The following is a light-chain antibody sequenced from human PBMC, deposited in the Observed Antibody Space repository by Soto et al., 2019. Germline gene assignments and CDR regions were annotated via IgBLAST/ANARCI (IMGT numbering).Light chain of an antibody. CDR2: DAS. Sequence: DIQMTQSPSTLSASAGDRVTITCRASQSISSWLSWYQQKPGKAPKLLIYDASSLESGVPSRFSGNGSGTEFTLTISSLQPDDFATYYCQQYNTYSTFGQGTRLEI. V-gene: IGKV1-5*01. J-gene: IGKJ5*01. CDR1: QSISSW. CDR3: QQYNTYST.